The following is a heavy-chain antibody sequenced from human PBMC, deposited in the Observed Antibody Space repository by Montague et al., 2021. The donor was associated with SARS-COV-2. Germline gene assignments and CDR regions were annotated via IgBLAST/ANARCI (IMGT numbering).Heavy chain of an antibody. J-gene: IGHJ4*02. D-gene: IGHD3-10*01. CDR3: AKHRRYYGWGSTYYLDY. CDR2: SYYSGST. V-gene: IGHV4-39*01. Sequence: SETLSLTCTVSGGSISNSRYYWGWIRQPPGKGLEWIGSSYYSGSTYYNPSLKSRVTISVDTSKNQFSLKLSSVTAADTAVYYCAKHRRYYGWGSTYYLDYWGQGTLVTVSS. CDR1: GGSISNSRYY.